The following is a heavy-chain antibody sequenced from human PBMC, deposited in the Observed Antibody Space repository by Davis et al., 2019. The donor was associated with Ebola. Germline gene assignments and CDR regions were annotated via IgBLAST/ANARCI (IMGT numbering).Heavy chain of an antibody. CDR3: AGNYGDYKFDY. Sequence: GESLKISCAASGFTFSSYSMNWVRQAPGKGLEWVSSISSSSSYIYYADSVKGRFTISRDNAKNSLYLQMNSLRAEDTAVYYCAGNYGDYKFDYWGQGTLVTVSS. CDR2: ISSSSSYI. V-gene: IGHV3-21*01. D-gene: IGHD4-17*01. CDR1: GFTFSSYS. J-gene: IGHJ4*02.